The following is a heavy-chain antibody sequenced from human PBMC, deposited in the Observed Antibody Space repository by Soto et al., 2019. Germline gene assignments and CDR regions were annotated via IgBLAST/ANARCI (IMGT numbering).Heavy chain of an antibody. CDR1: GFTFNSHA. CDR2: ITDSGDDT. J-gene: IGHJ4*02. CDR3: AKASGGRYQGSRVFDF. D-gene: IGHD2-2*01. V-gene: IGHV3-23*01. Sequence: EVQLLESGGGLVQPGGSLRLSCAASGFTFNSHAMSWVRQAPGEGLEWVSVITDSGDDTLSADSVKGRFTISRDNSKNTLYLQMNRLRVEDTAIYYCAKASGGRYQGSRVFDFWGQGTRVTVSS.